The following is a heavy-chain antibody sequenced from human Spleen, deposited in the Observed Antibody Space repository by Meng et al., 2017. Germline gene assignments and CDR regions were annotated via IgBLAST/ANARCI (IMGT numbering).Heavy chain of an antibody. CDR2: INQSGST. Sequence: QWRLQQWGAGLLKPSEPLPLPCVVSGGSFSDYYWSWIRQPPGKGLEWIGEINQSGSTNYHPSLETRATISVDTSQNNLSLTLSSVTAADSAVHYCARGPTTMAHDFDSWGQGTLVTVSS. J-gene: IGHJ4*02. V-gene: IGHV4-34*01. D-gene: IGHD4-11*01. CDR1: GGSFSDYY. CDR3: ARGPTTMAHDFDS.